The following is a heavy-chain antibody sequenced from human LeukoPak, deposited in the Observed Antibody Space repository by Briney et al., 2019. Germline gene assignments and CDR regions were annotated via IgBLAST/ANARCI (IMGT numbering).Heavy chain of an antibody. CDR3: ARASGDSSGRYMESAAFDI. V-gene: IGHV4-34*01. Sequence: SETLSLTCAVYGGSFSGYYWSWIRQPPGKGLEWIGEIYHSGSTNYNPSLKSRVTISVDKSKNQFSLKLSSVTAADTAVYYCARASGDSSGRYMESAAFDIWGQGTMVTVSS. D-gene: IGHD6-19*01. CDR1: GGSFSGYY. CDR2: IYHSGST. J-gene: IGHJ3*02.